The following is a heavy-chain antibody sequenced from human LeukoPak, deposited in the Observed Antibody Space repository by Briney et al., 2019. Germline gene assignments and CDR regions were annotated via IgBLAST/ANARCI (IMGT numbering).Heavy chain of an antibody. D-gene: IGHD3-22*01. V-gene: IGHV4-59*12. CDR1: GGSISSYY. CDR3: ARTPIYYYDNSGYYN. J-gene: IGHJ4*02. CDR2: MYYSGST. Sequence: SETLSLTCTVSGGSISSYYWSWIRQPPGKGLEWIGYMYYSGSTNYNPSLKSRVTMSVDTSKNQFSLKLSSVTAADTAVYFCARTPIYYYDNSGYYNWGQGTLVTVSS.